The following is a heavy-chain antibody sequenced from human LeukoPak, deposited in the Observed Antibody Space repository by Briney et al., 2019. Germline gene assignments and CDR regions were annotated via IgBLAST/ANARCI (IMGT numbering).Heavy chain of an antibody. CDR1: GFTFSSYG. Sequence: PGGSLRLSCAASGFTFSSYGMHWVRHAPGKGLEWVAVIWYDGSNKYYADSVEGRITISRDNSKNTLYLQMNSLRAEDTAVYYCARDLTSGGYDYTRRDPGGDYGMDVWGQGTTVTVSS. CDR2: IWYDGSNK. V-gene: IGHV3-33*01. CDR3: ARDLTSGGYDYTRRDPGGDYGMDV. J-gene: IGHJ6*02. D-gene: IGHD5-12*01.